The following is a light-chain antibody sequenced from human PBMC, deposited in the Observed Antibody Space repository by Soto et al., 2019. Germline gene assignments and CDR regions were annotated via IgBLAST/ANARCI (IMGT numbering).Light chain of an antibody. J-gene: IGLJ1*01. Sequence: QSALTQPASVSGSPGQSITISCTGTSSDVGSYDLVSWYQQYPGKAPKLMIYEDIKRPSGVSNRFSGSKSGNTASLTISGLQAEDEADYHCCSYAGSSTLYVFGAGTKLTVL. CDR3: CSYAGSSTLYV. V-gene: IGLV2-23*01. CDR2: EDI. CDR1: SSDVGSYDL.